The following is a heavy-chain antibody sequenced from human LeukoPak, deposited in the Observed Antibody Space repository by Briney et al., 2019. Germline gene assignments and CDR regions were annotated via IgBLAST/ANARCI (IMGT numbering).Heavy chain of an antibody. Sequence: GGSLRLSCAASGFTFSSYGMHWVRQAPGKGLEWVAVIWYDESNKYYADSVKGRFTISRDNSKNTLYLQMNSLRAEDTAVYYCAREWVGDYYDTGYYFDYWGQGTLVTVSS. CDR1: GFTFSSYG. J-gene: IGHJ4*02. D-gene: IGHD3-22*01. CDR3: AREWVGDYYDTGYYFDY. CDR2: IWYDESNK. V-gene: IGHV3-33*01.